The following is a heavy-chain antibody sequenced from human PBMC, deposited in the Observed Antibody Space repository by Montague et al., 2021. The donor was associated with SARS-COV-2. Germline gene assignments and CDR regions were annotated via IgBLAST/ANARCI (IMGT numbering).Heavy chain of an antibody. CDR2: ISYDGSNK. J-gene: IGHJ3*02. CDR1: GFTFSSYS. Sequence: SLRLSCAASGFTFSSYSMHWVRQAPGKGLEWVAVISYDGSNKYYADSVKGRFTISRDNSKNTLYLQMNSLRAEDTAVYYCARAGGYRDAFDIWGQGTTVTVS. CDR3: ARAGGYRDAFDI. V-gene: IGHV3-30-3*01. D-gene: IGHD3-22*01.